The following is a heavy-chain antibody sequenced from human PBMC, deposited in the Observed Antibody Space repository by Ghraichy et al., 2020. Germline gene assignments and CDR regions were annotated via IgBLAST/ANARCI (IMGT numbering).Heavy chain of an antibody. CDR3: ARGDSHDYSAFGDY. J-gene: IGHJ4*02. Sequence: ASVKVSCKASGYTFTDNYLHWVRQAPGQGLEWMGWINSYTGDTYYAQSFQGRVTMTSDTSITTAYMELSRLRSDDTAVYYCARGDSHDYSAFGDYWGQGTLVTVSS. D-gene: IGHD4-11*01. V-gene: IGHV1-2*02. CDR1: GYTFTDNY. CDR2: INSYTGDT.